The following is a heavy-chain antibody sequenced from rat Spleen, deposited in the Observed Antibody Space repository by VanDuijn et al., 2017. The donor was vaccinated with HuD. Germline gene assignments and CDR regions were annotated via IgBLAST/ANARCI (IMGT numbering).Heavy chain of an antibody. CDR2: ISTGGGNT. Sequence: EVQLVETGGGLVQPGRSLKLSCVASGFTFSSYWMYWIRQAPTKGLEWVASISTGGGNTYYRDSVKGRFTISRDNAKSTLYLQMDSLRSEDTATYYCTTGHRLENSGSSPSWFAYWGQGVMVTVSS. J-gene: IGHJ2*01. D-gene: IGHD5-1*01. V-gene: IGHV5-27*01. CDR1: GFTFSSYW. CDR3: TTGHRLENSGSSPSWFAY.